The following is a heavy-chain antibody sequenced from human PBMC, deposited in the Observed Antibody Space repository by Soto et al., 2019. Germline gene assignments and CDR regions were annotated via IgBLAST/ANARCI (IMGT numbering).Heavy chain of an antibody. D-gene: IGHD4-17*01. V-gene: IGHV1-18*01. CDR3: ARDRDTVTTVPVAFDI. CDR2: ISAYNGNT. CDR1: GYTFTSYG. J-gene: IGHJ3*02. Sequence: QVQLVQSGAEVKKPGASVKVSCKASGYTFTSYGISWVRQAPGQGLEWMGWISAYNGNTNYAQKHQGRVTMTTDTSTSTAYMELRSLRADDTAVYYCARDRDTVTTVPVAFDIWGQGTMVTVSS.